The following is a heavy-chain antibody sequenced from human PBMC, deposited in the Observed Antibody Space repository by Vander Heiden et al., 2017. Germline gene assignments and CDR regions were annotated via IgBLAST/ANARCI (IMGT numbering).Heavy chain of an antibody. J-gene: IGHJ5*02. D-gene: IGHD3-10*01. V-gene: IGHV1-2*06. CDR1: GYTFTSFY. Sequence: QVQLVQSGAEVKKPGASVKVSCKASGYTFTSFYRHWVRQAPGQGLEWVGRINPDSGGTNYAQKFQGRVTMTRDTSISTAYMELSSLRSDDTAVYYCARDLMGSFGWFDPWGQGTLVTVSS. CDR2: INPDSGGT. CDR3: ARDLMGSFGWFDP.